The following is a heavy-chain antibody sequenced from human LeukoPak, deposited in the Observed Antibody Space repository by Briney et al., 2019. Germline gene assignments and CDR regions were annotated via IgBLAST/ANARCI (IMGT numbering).Heavy chain of an antibody. J-gene: IGHJ3*02. CDR1: GFTFNNYW. CDR3: ARRSSWDDAFDI. Sequence: GGSLRLSCAASGFTFNNYWMSWVRQAPGKGLEWVANIKQDGSEKYYVDSVKGRFTISRDNAKNSLYLQMNSLRAEDTAVYYCARRSSWDDAFDIWGQGTMVTVSS. D-gene: IGHD6-13*01. V-gene: IGHV3-7*01. CDR2: IKQDGSEK.